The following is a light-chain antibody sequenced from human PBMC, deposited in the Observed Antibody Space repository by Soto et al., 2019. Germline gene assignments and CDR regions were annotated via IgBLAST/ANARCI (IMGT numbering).Light chain of an antibody. CDR3: ELLSTYPST. CDR1: QGIGSY. V-gene: IGKV1-9*01. CDR2: AAS. Sequence: IQFTQSTSSPPNHLGNRVSITCLASQGIGSYLAWYQQKPGEAPKLLIFAASTLQSGVPSRFSGSGSGTDFTLTISSLQAEDFATYYCELLSTYPSTFGGGTKVDI. J-gene: IGKJ4*01.